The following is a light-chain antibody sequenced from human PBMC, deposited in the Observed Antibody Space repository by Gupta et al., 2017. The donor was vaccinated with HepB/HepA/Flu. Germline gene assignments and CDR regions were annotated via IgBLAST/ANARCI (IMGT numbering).Light chain of an antibody. CDR2: AAS. CDR1: QNINKY. V-gene: IGKV1-39*01. Sequence: IQMTQSPSSLSASVGDRVTITCRASQNINKYVNWYQQKPGKAPKFLIYAASTMQSGVPSRFSGSGSGTDFTLTISSRQPEDFATYYCQQRNSTPFTFGGGTKVEIK. CDR3: QQRNSTPFT. J-gene: IGKJ4*01.